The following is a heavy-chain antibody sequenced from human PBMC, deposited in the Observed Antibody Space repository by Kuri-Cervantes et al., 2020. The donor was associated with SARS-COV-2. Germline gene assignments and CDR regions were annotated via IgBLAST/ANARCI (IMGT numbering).Heavy chain of an antibody. CDR2: ISGSGGST. Sequence: GESLKISCAASGFTFSSYAMSWVRQAPGKGLEWVSAISGSGGSTYYADSVKGRFTISRDNSMNTLYLQMNSLRDEDTAVYYCARISIYYDFGGGSDHYYMDVLVKGTTVTVSS. CDR1: GFTFSSYA. CDR3: ARISIYYDFGGGSDHYYMDV. D-gene: IGHD3-3*01. V-gene: IGHV3-23*01. J-gene: IGHJ6*03.